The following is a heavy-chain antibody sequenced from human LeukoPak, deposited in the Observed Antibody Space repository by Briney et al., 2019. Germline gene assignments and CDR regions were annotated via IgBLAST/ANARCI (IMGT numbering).Heavy chain of an antibody. J-gene: IGHJ4*02. V-gene: IGHV4-59*01. CDR1: GGSISSYY. CDR2: IYYSGST. CDR3: ARVGGDYGDDYFDY. Sequence: SETLSLTCTVSGGSISSYYWSWIRQPPGKGLEWIGYIYYSGSTNYNPSLKSRVTISVDTSKSQFSLKLSSVTAADTAVYYCARVGGDYGDDYFDYWGQGTLVTVSS. D-gene: IGHD4-17*01.